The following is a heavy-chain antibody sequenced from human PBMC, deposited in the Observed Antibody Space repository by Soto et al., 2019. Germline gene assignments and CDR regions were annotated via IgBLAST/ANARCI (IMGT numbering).Heavy chain of an antibody. Sequence: SETLSLTCTVSGGSISSSSYYWGWIRQPPGKGLEWIGSIYYSGSTYYNPSLKSRVTISVDTSKNQFSLKLSSVTAADTAVYYCARIEYYYGSGSFVRWGQGTLVT. CDR1: GGSISSSSYY. J-gene: IGHJ4*02. CDR3: ARIEYYYGSGSFVR. D-gene: IGHD3-10*01. CDR2: IYYSGST. V-gene: IGHV4-39*01.